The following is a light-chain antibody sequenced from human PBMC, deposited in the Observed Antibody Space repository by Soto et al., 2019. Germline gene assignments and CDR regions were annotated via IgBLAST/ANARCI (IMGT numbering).Light chain of an antibody. CDR2: DVS. V-gene: IGLV2-14*01. CDR1: GSDVGGYNY. CDR3: SSYTSSSTVV. Sequence: QSALTQPASVSGSPGQSITISCTGTGSDVGGYNYVSWYQQHPGKAPKLMIYDVSNRPSGVSNRFSGSKSGNTASLTISWLQAEDEADYYCSSYTSSSTVVFGGGTKLTVL. J-gene: IGLJ2*01.